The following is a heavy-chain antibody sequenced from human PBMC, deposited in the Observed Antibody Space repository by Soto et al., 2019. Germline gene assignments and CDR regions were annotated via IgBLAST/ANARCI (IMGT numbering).Heavy chain of an antibody. J-gene: IGHJ4*02. CDR3: AKDSNKYSSSLRGRYFDY. CDR1: GFPFSSDV. Sequence: PGGSLRLSCAASGFPFSSDVMSWVRQAPGKGLEWVSGISGGGSNTFYADSVKGRFTISRDNSKNPLLLQMNSLGAEDTAVYYCAKDSNKYSSSLRGRYFDYWGQGIGVTVSS. V-gene: IGHV3-23*01. CDR2: ISGGGSNT. D-gene: IGHD4-4*01.